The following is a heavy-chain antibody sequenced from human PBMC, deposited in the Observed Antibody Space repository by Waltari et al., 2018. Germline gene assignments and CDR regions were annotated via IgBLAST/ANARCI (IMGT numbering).Heavy chain of an antibody. D-gene: IGHD3-10*01. CDR1: GFTFSRYW. CDR2: INFDGSEQ. V-gene: IGHV3-7*03. CDR3: ARGSSYYVRFWED. Sequence: EVQLVESGGGLVQPGGSLRLPGAASGFTFSRYWMTWVRQAPGTGLEWVANINFDGSEQYYLDSVRGRFTISRDNARNSLYLQMDSLIADDAGVYYCARGSSYYVRFWEDWGQGTLVTVSS. J-gene: IGHJ4*02.